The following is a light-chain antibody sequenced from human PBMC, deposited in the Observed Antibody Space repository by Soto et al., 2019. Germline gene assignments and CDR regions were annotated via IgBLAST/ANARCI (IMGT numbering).Light chain of an antibody. CDR2: NVY. Sequence: QSVLTQPASVSGSPGQSITISCTGTSSDVGAYNFVSWHQQHPGKAPKLMIYNVYDRPSGISYRFSGSKSGNTASLTISGLQGEDEADYYCSAYTVSSNYVFGTGTKVTVL. V-gene: IGLV2-14*03. J-gene: IGLJ1*01. CDR3: SAYTVSSNYV. CDR1: SSDVGAYNF.